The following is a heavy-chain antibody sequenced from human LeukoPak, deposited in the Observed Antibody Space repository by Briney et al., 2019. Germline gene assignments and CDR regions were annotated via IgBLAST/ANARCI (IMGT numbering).Heavy chain of an antibody. D-gene: IGHD6-13*01. CDR1: GGSNISSSYY. J-gene: IGHJ4*02. CDR2: MYYSGNT. V-gene: IGHV4-39*01. Sequence: SETLSLTCTVSGGSNISSSYYWGWIRQPPGKGLEWIGSMYYSGNTFYKSSLKSRVTISVDTSKNQISLKLSSVTAADTAVYYCARLPIAAASVTKPDYWGQGTLVTVSS. CDR3: ARLPIAAASVTKPDY.